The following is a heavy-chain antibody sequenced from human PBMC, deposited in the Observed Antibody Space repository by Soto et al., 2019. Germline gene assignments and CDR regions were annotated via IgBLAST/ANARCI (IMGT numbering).Heavy chain of an antibody. CDR2: ISAYKAHT. CDR1: GYTFNSYG. Sequence: GASVKVSCKASGYTFNSYGITWVRQAPGQGLEWMGWISAYKAHTNYAQKLQGRVTMTTDKSTSTAYMELRSLRSEETAVYYCAREDLVVVPSALRYYGMDVWGQGTTVTVSS. J-gene: IGHJ6*02. D-gene: IGHD2-2*01. V-gene: IGHV1-18*01. CDR3: AREDLVVVPSALRYYGMDV.